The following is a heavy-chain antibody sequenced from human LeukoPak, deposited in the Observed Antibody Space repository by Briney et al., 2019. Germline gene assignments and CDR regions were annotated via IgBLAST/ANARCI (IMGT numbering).Heavy chain of an antibody. D-gene: IGHD3-10*01. Sequence: SQTLSLTCVLSGDSVSANSVTWHWIRQSPSRGLEWLGRTYYRSKWFYDFAPSVRSRITITADTSKNHFSLHLNSVTPEDTAVYYCARAGSGHYTYWGQGTLVTVSS. CDR1: GDSVSANSVT. CDR2: TYYRSKWFY. J-gene: IGHJ4*02. CDR3: ARAGSGHYTY. V-gene: IGHV6-1*01.